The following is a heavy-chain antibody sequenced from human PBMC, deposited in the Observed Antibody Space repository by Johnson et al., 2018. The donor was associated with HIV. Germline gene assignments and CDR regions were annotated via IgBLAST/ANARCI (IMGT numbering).Heavy chain of an antibody. CDR2: ISYDGSNK. CDR1: GFTFSSYA. Sequence: QVQLVEFGGGVVQPGRSLRLSCAASGFTFSSYAMHWVRQAPGKGLEWVAVISYDGSNKYYADSVKGRFTISRDNSKSTLYLQMNSLRAEDTAVYYCAKIAVAGTYHDAFDIWGQGTMVTVSS. CDR3: AKIAVAGTYHDAFDI. D-gene: IGHD6-19*01. V-gene: IGHV3-30-3*01. J-gene: IGHJ3*02.